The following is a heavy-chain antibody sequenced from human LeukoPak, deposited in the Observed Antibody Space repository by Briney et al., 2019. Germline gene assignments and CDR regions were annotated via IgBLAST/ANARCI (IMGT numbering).Heavy chain of an antibody. V-gene: IGHV1-2*02. Sequence: ASVKVSCKASGGTFSSYAISWVRQAPGQGLEWMGWINPNSGGTNYAQKFQGRVTMTRDTSISTAYMELSRLRSDDTAVYYCARERRITGPFDIWGQGTMVTVSS. CDR2: INPNSGGT. D-gene: IGHD1-20*01. CDR1: GGTFSSYA. J-gene: IGHJ3*02. CDR3: ARERRITGPFDI.